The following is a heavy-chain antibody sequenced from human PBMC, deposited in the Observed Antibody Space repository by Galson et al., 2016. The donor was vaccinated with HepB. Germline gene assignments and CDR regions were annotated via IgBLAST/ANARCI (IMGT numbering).Heavy chain of an antibody. V-gene: IGHV4-61*09. CDR1: GDSINSDGFY. J-gene: IGHJ2*01. Sequence: TLSLTCTVSGDSINSDGFYWSWIRQPAGKGPEWIGHIYRSGSTDYNPSLKSRVTISIDMSRNQFSLKLSSVTAADTAVYYCARDFSSSWLTWYFDLWSRGTLVTVSS. D-gene: IGHD6-13*01. CDR3: ARDFSSSWLTWYFDL. CDR2: IYRSGST.